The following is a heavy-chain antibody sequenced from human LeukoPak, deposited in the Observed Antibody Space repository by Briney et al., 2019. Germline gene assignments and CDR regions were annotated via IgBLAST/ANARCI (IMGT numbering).Heavy chain of an antibody. D-gene: IGHD5-24*01. V-gene: IGHV3-49*01. CDR3: TLMATRGQDAFDI. CDR2: IRSKAYGGTT. CDR1: GFTFGDYA. J-gene: IGHJ3*02. Sequence: GGSLRLSCTASGFTFGDYAMSWFRQAPGKGLEWVGFIRSKAYGGTTEYTASVKGRFTISRDDSKSIAYLQMNSLKTEDTAVYYRTLMATRGQDAFDIWGQGTMVTVSS.